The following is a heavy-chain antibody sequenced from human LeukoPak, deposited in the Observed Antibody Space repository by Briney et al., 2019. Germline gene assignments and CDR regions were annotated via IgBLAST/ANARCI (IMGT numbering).Heavy chain of an antibody. CDR3: ARGYYGSGSYLRRLLFDY. D-gene: IGHD3-10*01. CDR2: IYYSGST. CDR1: GGSISSSSYY. J-gene: IGHJ4*02. V-gene: IGHV4-39*07. Sequence: SETLSLTCTVSGGSISSSSYYWGWIRQPPGKGLEWIGSIYYSGSTYYNPSLKSRVTISVDTSKNQFSLKLSSVTAADTAVYYCARGYYGSGSYLRRLLFDYWGQGTLVTVSS.